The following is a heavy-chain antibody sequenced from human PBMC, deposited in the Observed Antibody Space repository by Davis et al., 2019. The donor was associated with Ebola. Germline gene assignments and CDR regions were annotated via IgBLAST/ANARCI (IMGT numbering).Heavy chain of an antibody. Sequence: SQTLSLTCAVYGVSFSGYYWTWIRQPPGKGLEWIGEINYSGSTNYNPSLKSRVTISVDTSKNQFSLKLSSVTAADTAVYYCARGGGFGGYGMDVWGQGTTVTVSS. D-gene: IGHD3-10*01. CDR2: INYSGST. CDR3: ARGGGFGGYGMDV. CDR1: GVSFSGYY. J-gene: IGHJ6*02. V-gene: IGHV4-34*01.